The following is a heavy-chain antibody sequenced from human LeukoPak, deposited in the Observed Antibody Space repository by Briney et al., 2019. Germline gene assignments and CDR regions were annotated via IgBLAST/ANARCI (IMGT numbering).Heavy chain of an antibody. CDR3: ARATPAVAGSDDAFDI. CDR1: GFTFSNYW. CDR2: INSDGRST. J-gene: IGHJ3*02. D-gene: IGHD6-19*01. V-gene: IGHV3-74*01. Sequence: GGSLRLSCAASGFTFSNYWMHWVRQAPGKGLVWVSRINSDGRSTNYADSVKGRFTIPRDNAKNTLYLQMNSLRAEDTAVYYCARATPAVAGSDDAFDIWGQGTMVTVSS.